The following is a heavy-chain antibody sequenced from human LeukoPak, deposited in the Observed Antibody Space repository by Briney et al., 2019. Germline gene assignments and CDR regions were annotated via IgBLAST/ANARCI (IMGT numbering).Heavy chain of an antibody. Sequence: SQTLSLTCTVSGGSISSGGYYWSWIRQHPGKGLEWIGYIHYSGSTYYNPSLKSRVTISVDTSKNQFSLKLSSVTAADTAVYYCARGKRGYSSSWYDYWGQGTLVTVSS. CDR1: GGSISSGGYY. J-gene: IGHJ4*02. CDR3: ARGKRGYSSSWYDY. D-gene: IGHD6-13*01. CDR2: IHYSGST. V-gene: IGHV4-31*03.